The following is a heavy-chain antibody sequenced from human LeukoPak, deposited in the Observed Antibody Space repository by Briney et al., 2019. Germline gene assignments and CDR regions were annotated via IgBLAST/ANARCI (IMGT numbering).Heavy chain of an antibody. CDR2: MNPNSGNT. CDR1: GYTFTSYD. Sequence: ASVKVSCKASGYTFTSYDINWVRQATGQGLEWMGWMNPNSGNTGYAQKFQGRVTITRNTSISTAYMELSSLRAEDTAVYYCANLKPPAPEGLDIWGQGTLITVSS. D-gene: IGHD1-14*01. V-gene: IGHV1-8*03. CDR3: ANLKPPAPEGLDI. J-gene: IGHJ3*02.